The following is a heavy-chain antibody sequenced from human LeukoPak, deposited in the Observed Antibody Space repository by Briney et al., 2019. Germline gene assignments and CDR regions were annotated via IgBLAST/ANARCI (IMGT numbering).Heavy chain of an antibody. V-gene: IGHV1-18*01. CDR2: ISAYNGNT. CDR1: GYTFTSYG. Sequence: ASVTVSCKASGYTFTSYGISWVRQAPGQGLEWMGWISAYNGNTNYAQKLQGRVTMTTDTSTSTAYMELRSLRSEDTAVYYCAGSSMLRFDPWGQGTLVTVSS. J-gene: IGHJ5*02. CDR3: AGSSMLRFDP. D-gene: IGHD3-10*02.